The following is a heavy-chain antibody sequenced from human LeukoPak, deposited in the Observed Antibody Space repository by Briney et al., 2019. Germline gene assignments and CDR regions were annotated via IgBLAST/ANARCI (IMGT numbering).Heavy chain of an antibody. Sequence: ASVKVSCKASGYTFTSYYIHWVRQAPGQGLGWMGIINPSGGSTSYTQKFQGRVTMTRDTSTSTVYMELSSLRSEDTAVYYCARELRSGYYRWIDYWGQGTLVTVSS. CDR2: INPSGGST. V-gene: IGHV1-46*01. D-gene: IGHD3-3*01. J-gene: IGHJ4*02. CDR3: ARELRSGYYRWIDY. CDR1: GYTFTSYY.